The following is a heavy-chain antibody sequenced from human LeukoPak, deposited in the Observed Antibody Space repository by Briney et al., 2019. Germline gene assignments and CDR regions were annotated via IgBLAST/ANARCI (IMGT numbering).Heavy chain of an antibody. CDR2: INHSGST. Sequence: TPSETLSLTCAVYGGSFSGYYWSWIRQPPGKGLEWIGEINHSGSTNYNPSLKSRVTISVDTSKNQFSLKLSSVTAADTAVYYCARLGSDCTNGVCLNYCYYYYMDVWGKGTTVTVSS. J-gene: IGHJ6*03. CDR1: GGSFSGYY. CDR3: ARLGSDCTNGVCLNYCYYYYMDV. V-gene: IGHV4-34*01. D-gene: IGHD2-8*01.